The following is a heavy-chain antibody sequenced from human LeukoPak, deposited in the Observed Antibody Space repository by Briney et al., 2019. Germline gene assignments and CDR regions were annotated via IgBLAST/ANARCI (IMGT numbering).Heavy chain of an antibody. J-gene: IGHJ4*02. Sequence: GGSLRLSCAASGFTFSSYEMNWVRQAPGKGLEWVSYISSSGSTIYYADSVKGRFTISRDDAKNSLYLQMNSLRAEDTAVYYCARAPYDSSGYSFDYWGQGTLVTVSS. D-gene: IGHD3-22*01. V-gene: IGHV3-48*03. CDR2: ISSSGSTI. CDR3: ARAPYDSSGYSFDY. CDR1: GFTFSSYE.